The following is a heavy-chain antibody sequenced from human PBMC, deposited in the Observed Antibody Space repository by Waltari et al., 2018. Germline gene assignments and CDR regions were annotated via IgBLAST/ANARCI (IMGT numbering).Heavy chain of an antibody. Sequence: EVQLVQSGAEVKKQGESLKISCKGSGYSFTRYWIGWVSQLPGKGLEWMGIIYPGDSDTRYSPSFQGQVTISADKSISTAYLQWSSLKASDTAMYYCARLGYDVLDYGDYYYMDVWGKGTTVTVSS. J-gene: IGHJ6*03. D-gene: IGHD4-17*01. V-gene: IGHV5-51*03. CDR2: IYPGDSDT. CDR3: ARLGYDVLDYGDYYYMDV. CDR1: GYSFTRYW.